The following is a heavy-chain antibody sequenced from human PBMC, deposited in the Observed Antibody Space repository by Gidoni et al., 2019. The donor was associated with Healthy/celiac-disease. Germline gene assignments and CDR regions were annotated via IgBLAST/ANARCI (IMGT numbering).Heavy chain of an antibody. J-gene: IGHJ6*02. D-gene: IGHD6-13*01. CDR2: ISGSGGST. CDR1: GFTFSSYA. CDR3: AKVELEDSSSHFYYYYGMDV. Sequence: EVQLLESGGGLVQPGGSLRLSCAASGFTFSSYAMSWVRQAPGKGLEWVSAISGSGGSTYYADSVKGRFTISRDNSKNTLYLQMNSLRAEDTAVYYCAKVELEDSSSHFYYYYGMDVWGQGTTVTVSS. V-gene: IGHV3-23*01.